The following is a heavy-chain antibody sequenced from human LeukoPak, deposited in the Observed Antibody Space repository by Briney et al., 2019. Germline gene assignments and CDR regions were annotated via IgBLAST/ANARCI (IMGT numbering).Heavy chain of an antibody. V-gene: IGHV3-11*06. CDR2: ISSSGSYR. Sequence: GGSLRLSCDASGFTFSDYYMTWIRQAPGKGLEWVSHISSSGSYRNYAVSVKGRFTISRDNAKNSLYLQMNSLRAEDTAVYYCARSIAAPDYWGQGTLVTVSS. CDR3: ARSIAAPDY. CDR1: GFTFSDYY. J-gene: IGHJ4*02. D-gene: IGHD6-6*01.